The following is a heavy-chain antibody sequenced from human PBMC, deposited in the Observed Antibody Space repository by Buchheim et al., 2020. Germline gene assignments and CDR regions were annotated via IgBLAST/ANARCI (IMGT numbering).Heavy chain of an antibody. CDR1: GGSISSSSYY. CDR3: ARHPHRYCTGGVCYTGYFQH. Sequence: QLQLQESGPGLVKPSETLSLTCTVSGGSISSSSYYWGWIRQPPGKGLEWIGSIYYSGSTYYNPSLKSRVTISVATSKNQFSLKLSSVTAADTAVYYCARHPHRYCTGGVCYTGYFQHWGQGTL. D-gene: IGHD2-8*02. J-gene: IGHJ1*01. CDR2: IYYSGST. V-gene: IGHV4-39*01.